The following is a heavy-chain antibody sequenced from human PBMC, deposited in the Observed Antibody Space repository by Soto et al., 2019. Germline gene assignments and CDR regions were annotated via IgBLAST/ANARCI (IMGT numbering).Heavy chain of an antibody. CDR3: ARGIAARRGDWFDP. J-gene: IGHJ5*02. V-gene: IGHV3-21*01. CDR2: ISSSSSYI. D-gene: IGHD6-6*01. Sequence: GGSLRLSCAASGFTFSSYSMNWVRQAPGKGLEWVSSISSSSSYIYYEDSVKGRFTISRDNAKNSRYLQMNSLRAEDPAVYYCARGIAARRGDWFDPWGQGTLVTVSS. CDR1: GFTFSSYS.